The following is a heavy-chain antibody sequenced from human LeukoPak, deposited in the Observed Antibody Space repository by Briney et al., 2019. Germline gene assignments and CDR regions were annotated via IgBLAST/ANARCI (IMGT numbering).Heavy chain of an antibody. CDR3: ARDFALLGDYDSSGYHY. CDR2: INSDGSST. J-gene: IGHJ4*02. CDR1: GFTFSSYW. Sequence: PGGSLRLSCAASGFTFSSYWMHWVRQAPGKGLVWVSRINSDGSSTSYADSVKGRFAISRDNAKNTLYLQMNSPRAEDTAVYYCARDFALLGDYDSSGYHYWGQGTLVTVSS. D-gene: IGHD3-22*01. V-gene: IGHV3-74*01.